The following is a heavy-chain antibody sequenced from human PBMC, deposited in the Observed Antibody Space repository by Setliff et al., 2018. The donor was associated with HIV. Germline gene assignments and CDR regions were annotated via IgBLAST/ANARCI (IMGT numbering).Heavy chain of an antibody. V-gene: IGHV1-3*01. CDR1: GYSFSNFA. CDR2: INAGSGNT. CDR3: ARVRCSGANCFNWFDF. D-gene: IGHD2-15*01. J-gene: IGHJ5*01. Sequence: ASVKVSCKASGYSFSNFAIHWVRQAPGQKLEWLGWINAGSGNTRYSQKFQDRLTITRDTSARTVYMELSSLKSEDTAVYYCARVRCSGANCFNWFDFWGQGTPVTVSS.